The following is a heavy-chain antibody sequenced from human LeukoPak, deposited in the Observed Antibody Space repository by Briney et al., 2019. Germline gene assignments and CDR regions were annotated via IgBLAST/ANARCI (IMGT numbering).Heavy chain of an antibody. D-gene: IGHD4-17*01. Sequence: SETLSLTCTVSGGSISSSNFYWGWIRQPPGKGLEWIGTISYSGSTFYSPSLKSRITISVDTSKNQFSLQLSSVTAADTAVYYCARQSRDGDYIAKLFDYWGQGTLVTVSS. CDR1: GGSISSSNFY. V-gene: IGHV4-39*01. J-gene: IGHJ4*02. CDR3: ARQSRDGDYIAKLFDY. CDR2: ISYSGST.